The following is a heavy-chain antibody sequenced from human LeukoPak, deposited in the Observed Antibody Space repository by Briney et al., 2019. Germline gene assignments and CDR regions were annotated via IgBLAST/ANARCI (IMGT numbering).Heavy chain of an antibody. CDR3: ARGYGSGAD. CDR2: INHSGST. V-gene: IGHV4-34*01. CDR1: GGSFSGYY. J-gene: IGHJ4*02. D-gene: IGHD3-10*01. Sequence: SETLSLTCAVYGGSFSGYYWSWIRQPPGKGLEWIGEINHSGSTNYNPSLKSRVTISVDTSKNQFSLKLSSVTAADTAAYYCARGYGSGADWGQGTLVTVSS.